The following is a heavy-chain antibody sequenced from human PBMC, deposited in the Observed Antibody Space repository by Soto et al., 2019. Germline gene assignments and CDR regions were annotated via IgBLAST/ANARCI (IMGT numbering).Heavy chain of an antibody. V-gene: IGHV4-39*01. CDR2: IYYSGST. D-gene: IGHD7-27*01. CDR1: GGSISSSSYY. CDR3: ARRRRLGKYYYYYMDV. J-gene: IGHJ6*03. Sequence: QLQLQESGPGLVKPSETLSLTCTVSGGSISSSSYYWGWIRQPPGKGLEWIGSIYYSGSTYYNPSLKSRVTISVDTSKNQFSLKLSSVTAADTAVYYCARRRRLGKYYYYYMDVWGKGTTVTVSS.